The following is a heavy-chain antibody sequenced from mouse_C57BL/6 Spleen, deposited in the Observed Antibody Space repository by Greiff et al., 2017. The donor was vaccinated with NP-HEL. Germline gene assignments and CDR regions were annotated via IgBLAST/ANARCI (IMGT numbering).Heavy chain of an antibody. V-gene: IGHV1-82*01. Sequence: VQLQQSGPELVKPGASVKISCKASGYAFSSSWMNWVKQRPGKGLEWIGRIYPGDGDTNYNGKFKGKATLTADKSSSTAYMQLSSLTSEDSAVYFCARRGDYGNLAWFAYWGQGTLVTVSA. CDR3: ARRGDYGNLAWFAY. CDR2: IYPGDGDT. J-gene: IGHJ3*01. D-gene: IGHD2-1*01. CDR1: GYAFSSSW.